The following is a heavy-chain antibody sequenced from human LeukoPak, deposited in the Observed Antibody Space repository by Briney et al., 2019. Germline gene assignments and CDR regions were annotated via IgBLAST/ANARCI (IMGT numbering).Heavy chain of an antibody. Sequence: QAGGSLRLSCAASGFTFSSYAMSWVRQAPGKGLEWVSAISGSGGSTYYADSVKGRFTISRDNSKNTLYLQMNSLRAEGTAVYYCANNPRGVVVPAAMPLERVYYYYGMDVWGQGTTVTVSS. J-gene: IGHJ6*02. D-gene: IGHD2-2*01. CDR3: ANNPRGVVVPAAMPLERVYYYYGMDV. CDR2: ISGSGGST. V-gene: IGHV3-23*01. CDR1: GFTFSSYA.